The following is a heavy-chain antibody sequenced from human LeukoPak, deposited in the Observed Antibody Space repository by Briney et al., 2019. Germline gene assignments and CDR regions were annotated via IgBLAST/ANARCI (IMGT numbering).Heavy chain of an antibody. J-gene: IGHJ4*02. CDR1: GFTFNNYW. Sequence: RTGGSLRLSCAASGFTFNNYWLTWVRQAPGQGLEWVANIKQDGSEKHYVDSVKGRFTISRDNAKNSLYLQMNSLRAEDTAVYYCARDRQIAYWGQGTLVTVSS. CDR2: IKQDGSEK. V-gene: IGHV3-7*01. CDR3: ARDRQIAY.